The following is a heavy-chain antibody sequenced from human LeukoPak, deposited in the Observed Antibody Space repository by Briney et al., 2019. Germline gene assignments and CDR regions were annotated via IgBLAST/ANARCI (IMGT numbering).Heavy chain of an antibody. CDR2: IYYSGST. J-gene: IGHJ5*02. CDR3: ARGVVGRMNWFDP. Sequence: SETLSLTCTVSGGSISSYYWSWIRQPPGKGLEWIGYIYYSGSTNYNPSLKSRATISVDTSKNQFSLKLSSVTAADTAVYYCARGVVGRMNWFDPWGQGTLVTVSS. CDR1: GGSISSYY. D-gene: IGHD2-21*01. V-gene: IGHV4-59*08.